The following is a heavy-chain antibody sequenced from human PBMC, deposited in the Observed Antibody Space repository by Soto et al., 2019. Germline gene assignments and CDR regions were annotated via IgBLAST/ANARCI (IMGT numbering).Heavy chain of an antibody. CDR3: AKASRPGHSSSGTRTPNYCFDY. J-gene: IGHJ4*02. CDR2: ISGSGGST. V-gene: IGHV3-23*01. Sequence: GGSLRLSCAASGFTFSSYAMSWVRQAPGKGLEWVSAISGSGGSTYYADSVKGRFTISRDNSKNTLYLQMNSLRAEDTAVYYCAKASRPGHSSSGTRTPNYCFDYWGQGTLVTVSS. D-gene: IGHD6-6*01. CDR1: GFTFSSYA.